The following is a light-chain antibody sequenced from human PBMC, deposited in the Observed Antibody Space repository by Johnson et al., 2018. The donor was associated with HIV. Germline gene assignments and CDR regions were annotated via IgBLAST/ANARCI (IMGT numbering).Light chain of an antibody. CDR3: GTWDSSLSVAYV. CDR2: ENS. J-gene: IGLJ1*01. V-gene: IGLV1-51*02. CDR1: SSNIGNKY. Sequence: QSVLTQPPSVSAAPGQKVTISCSGSSSNIGNKYVSWYQQLPGTAPKLLIYENSKRPSGIPDRFSGSKSGTSATLGITGLQTGDEADYYCGTWDSSLSVAYVFGTGTKVTGL.